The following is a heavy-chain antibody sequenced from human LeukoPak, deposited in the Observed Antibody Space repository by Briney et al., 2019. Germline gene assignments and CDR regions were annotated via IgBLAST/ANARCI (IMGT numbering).Heavy chain of an antibody. D-gene: IGHD6-13*01. CDR2: IKQDGSEK. CDR3: ARDPVAAAAAGTCWFDP. Sequence: GGSLRLSCAASGFTFSSYWMSWVRQAPGKGLEWVAKIKQDGSEKYYVDSVKGRFTISRDNAKNSLSLQMNSLRAEDTAVYYCARDPVAAAAAGTCWFDPWGQGALVTVSS. V-gene: IGHV3-7*01. J-gene: IGHJ5*02. CDR1: GFTFSSYW.